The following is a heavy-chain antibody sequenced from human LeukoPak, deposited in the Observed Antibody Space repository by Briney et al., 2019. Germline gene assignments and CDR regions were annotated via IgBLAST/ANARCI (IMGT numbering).Heavy chain of an antibody. CDR3: ARGHGSGPSGGNWFDP. CDR2: INSDGSST. CDR1: GFTFSSYW. V-gene: IGHV3-74*01. J-gene: IGHJ5*02. D-gene: IGHD3-10*01. Sequence: GGSLRLSCAASGFTFSSYWMHWVRQAPGKGLVWVSRINSDGSSTVYADSVKGRFTISRDNVKNTLYLQMHSLRAEDTAVYYCARGHGSGPSGGNWFDPWGQGTLVTVSS.